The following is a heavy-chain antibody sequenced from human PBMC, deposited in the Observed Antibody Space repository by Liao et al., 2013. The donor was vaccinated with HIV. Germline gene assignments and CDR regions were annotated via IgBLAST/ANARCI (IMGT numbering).Heavy chain of an antibody. CDR2: IYTSGTS. V-gene: IGHV4-61*02. CDR3: ARGPTRYYFDY. Sequence: QLQLQESGPGLVKPSQTLSLTCSVSGGSIRSGSYYWSWIRQPAGKGLEWIGHIYTSGTSNYNPALKSRVTISADTSKSQFSLKLSSVTAADTAVYYCARGPTRYYFDYWGQGTLVTVSS. J-gene: IGHJ4*02. CDR1: GGSIRSGSYY.